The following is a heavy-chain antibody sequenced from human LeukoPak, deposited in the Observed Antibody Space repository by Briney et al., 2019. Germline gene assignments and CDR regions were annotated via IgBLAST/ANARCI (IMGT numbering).Heavy chain of an antibody. J-gene: IGHJ4*02. CDR3: AKGGGAAAGTLDY. Sequence: PGGSLRLSCAASGFTFDDYAMHWVRQAPGKGLEWVSGISWNSGSIGYADSVKGRFTISRDNAKNSLYLQMNSLRAEDTALYYCAKGGGAAAGTLDYWGQGTLVTVSS. V-gene: IGHV3-9*01. D-gene: IGHD6-13*01. CDR1: GFTFDDYA. CDR2: ISWNSGSI.